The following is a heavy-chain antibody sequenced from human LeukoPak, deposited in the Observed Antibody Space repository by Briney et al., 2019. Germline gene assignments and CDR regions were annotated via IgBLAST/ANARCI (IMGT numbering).Heavy chain of an antibody. D-gene: IGHD2-2*01. CDR3: VKDRPCETCMPMDA. J-gene: IGHJ6*02. V-gene: IGHV3-23*01. CDR1: GFRFTDYS. CDR2: LGRSGEYK. Sequence: GGSLRLSCAASGFRFTDYSMSWVRQAPGKGLEWVAGLGRSGEYKYYADSVKGRFTISRDNSKDTVSLQMNSLRAEDSAIYFCVKDRPCETCMPMDAWGQGTTVIVSS.